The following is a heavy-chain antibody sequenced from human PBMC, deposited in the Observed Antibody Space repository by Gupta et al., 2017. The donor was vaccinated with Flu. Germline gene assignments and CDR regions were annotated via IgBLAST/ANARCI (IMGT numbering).Heavy chain of an antibody. V-gene: IGHV3-15*01. D-gene: IGHD1-26*01. J-gene: IGHJ4*02. CDR1: GFTFINYW. CDR2: FKSKFDVGTII. Sequence: EVQLLESGGGLVQPGGSFGLSCGASGFTFINYWMTWGRQAPGTGLEWFARFKSKFDVGTIIDYAAHVKGRFTISRDDSTSTLYLQMNNLKMDDTAVYYCTADSPLVGAGEFDNWGQGTLVTVSS. CDR3: TADSPLVGAGEFDN.